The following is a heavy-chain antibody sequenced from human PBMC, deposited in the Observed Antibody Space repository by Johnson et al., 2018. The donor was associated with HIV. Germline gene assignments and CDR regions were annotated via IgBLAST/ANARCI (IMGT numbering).Heavy chain of an antibody. CDR2: ISNYGSRT. CDR1: GFAFRTHW. Sequence: MLLVESGGGLVQPGGSLRLSCAASGFAFRTHWMVWVRQAPGKGPVWVARISNYGSRTSYPDSVKGPFTIPRDNAKNTVDLQMNSLRVEDTAVYYCAKVDCGGDTCAGFDPFNLWGQGTLVTVSS. D-gene: IGHD2-21*01. V-gene: IGHV3-74*02. J-gene: IGHJ3*01. CDR3: AKVDCGGDTCAGFDPFNL.